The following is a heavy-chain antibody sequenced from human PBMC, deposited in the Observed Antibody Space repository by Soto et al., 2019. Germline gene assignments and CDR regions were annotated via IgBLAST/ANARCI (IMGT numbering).Heavy chain of an antibody. CDR1: GGSISSYY. CDR3: ARRGYDFWSGYQPKKKNYCYYMDV. V-gene: IGHV4-59*08. D-gene: IGHD3-3*01. Sequence: SETLSLTCTVSGGSISSYYWSWIRQPPGKGLEWIGYIYYSGSTNYNPSLKSRVTISVDTSKNQFSLKLSSVTAADTAVYYCARRGYDFWSGYQPKKKNYCYYMDVWGKGTTVTVSS. J-gene: IGHJ6*03. CDR2: IYYSGST.